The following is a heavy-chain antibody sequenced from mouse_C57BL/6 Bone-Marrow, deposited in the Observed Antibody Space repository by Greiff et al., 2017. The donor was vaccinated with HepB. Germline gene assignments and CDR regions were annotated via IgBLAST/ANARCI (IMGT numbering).Heavy chain of an antibody. CDR1: GYTFTDYY. CDR2: INPNNGGT. V-gene: IGHV1-26*01. Sequence: VQLQQSGPELVKPGASVKISCKASGYTFTDYYMNWVKQSHGKSLEWIGDINPNNGGTSYNQKFTGKATLTVDKSSSTAYMELRSLTSEDSAVYYCARRDGYFCFDYWGQGTTLTVSS. CDR3: ARRDGYFCFDY. D-gene: IGHD2-3*01. J-gene: IGHJ2*01.